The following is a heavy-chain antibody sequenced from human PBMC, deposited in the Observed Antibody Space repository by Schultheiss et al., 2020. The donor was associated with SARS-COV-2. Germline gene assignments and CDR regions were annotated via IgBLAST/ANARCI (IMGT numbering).Heavy chain of an antibody. V-gene: IGHV3-23*01. CDR3: ARSYDSHPMDV. CDR2: ISVSGDNT. J-gene: IGHJ6*03. Sequence: GGSLRLSCAASGFTFSSYSMNWVRQAPGKGLEWVSSISVSGDNTYYADSVKGRFTISRDNSKNTLYLQMNSLRAEDTAVYYCARSYDSHPMDVWGKGTTVTVSS. D-gene: IGHD5-12*01. CDR1: GFTFSSYS.